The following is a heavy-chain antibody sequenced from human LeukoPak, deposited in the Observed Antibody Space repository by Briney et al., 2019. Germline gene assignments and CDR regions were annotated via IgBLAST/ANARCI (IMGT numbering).Heavy chain of an antibody. CDR1: GYTFTSYG. J-gene: IGHJ4*02. CDR2: ISTYNGNT. V-gene: IGHV1-18*01. Sequence: GASVKVSCKASGYTFTSYGVSWVRQAPGQGLEWMGWISTYNGNTSYAQKFQGRVNMTTDTSTSTAYMELRSLRSDDTAVYYCARDQGYYFDYWGQGTLVTVSS. CDR3: ARDQGYYFDY.